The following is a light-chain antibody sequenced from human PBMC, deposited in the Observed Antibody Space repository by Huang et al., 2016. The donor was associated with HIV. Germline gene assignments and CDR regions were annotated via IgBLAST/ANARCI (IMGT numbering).Light chain of an antibody. CDR1: QSVSVN. V-gene: IGKV3-15*01. CDR2: SAS. J-gene: IGKJ1*01. CDR3: QQYNNGPPWT. Sequence: EIVMTQSPATLSVTPGEGATLSCRATQSVSVNLAWYQQKPGQAPRLLIHSASTRATGIPVRFSGGGSGTEFTLTISRLQSEDSAVYYCQQYNNGPPWTFGQGTKVDIK.